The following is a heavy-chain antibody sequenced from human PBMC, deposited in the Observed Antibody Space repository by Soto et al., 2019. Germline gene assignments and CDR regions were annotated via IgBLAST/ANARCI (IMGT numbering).Heavy chain of an antibody. D-gene: IGHD3-10*01. V-gene: IGHV1-69*04. Sequence: QVQLVQSGAEVKKPGSSVKISCKASGDTFTTYPITWVRQAPGHGLEWMGRIVPVLGVPNSAQKFQGRLTLTADKSRTTAYMELSSLTAANTALYDCARDGYAYGSVRFLATWGQGTLVIFSS. CDR2: IVPVLGVP. J-gene: IGHJ5*02. CDR3: ARDGYAYGSVRFLAT. CDR1: GDTFTTYP.